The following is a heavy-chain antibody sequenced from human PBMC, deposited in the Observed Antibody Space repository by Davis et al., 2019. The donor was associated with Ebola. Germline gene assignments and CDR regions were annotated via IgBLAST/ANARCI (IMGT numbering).Heavy chain of an antibody. CDR3: TTLMGIVLMVYAMDGDY. CDR1: GFIFSSYS. CDR2: ISGSGGST. D-gene: IGHD2-8*01. V-gene: IGHV3-23*01. J-gene: IGHJ4*02. Sequence: GESLKISCAASGFIFSSYSMNWVRQAPGKGLEWVSAISGSGGSTYYTDSVKGRFTISRDNSKNTLYLQMNSLKTEDTAVYYCTTLMGIVLMVYAMDGDYWGQGTLVTVSS.